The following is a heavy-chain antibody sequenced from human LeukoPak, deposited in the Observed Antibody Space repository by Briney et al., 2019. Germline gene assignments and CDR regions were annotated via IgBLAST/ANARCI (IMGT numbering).Heavy chain of an antibody. CDR2: IRYDGSNK. J-gene: IGHJ6*03. D-gene: IGHD5-12*01. CDR3: AKGVATDYYYYMDV. CDR1: GFTFSSYG. V-gene: IGHV3-30*02. Sequence: PGGSLGLSCAASGFTFSSYGMHWVRQAPGKGLEWVAFIRYDGSNKYYADSVKGRFTISRDNSKNTLYLQMNSLRAEDTAVYYCAKGVATDYYYYMDVWGKGTTVTVSS.